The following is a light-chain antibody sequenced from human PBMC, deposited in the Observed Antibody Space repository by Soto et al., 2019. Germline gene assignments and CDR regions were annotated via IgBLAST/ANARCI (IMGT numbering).Light chain of an antibody. V-gene: IGLV2-23*01. CDR3: CSYAGSSAL. J-gene: IGLJ1*01. CDR1: SSDVGSYNL. CDR2: EGS. Sequence: QSVLTQPASVSGSPGQSITISCTGTSSDVGSYNLVSWYQQHPGKAPKLMIYEGSKRPSGVSNRFSGSKSGNTASLTISGLQAEDEADYYCCSYAGSSALFGTGTKVTVL.